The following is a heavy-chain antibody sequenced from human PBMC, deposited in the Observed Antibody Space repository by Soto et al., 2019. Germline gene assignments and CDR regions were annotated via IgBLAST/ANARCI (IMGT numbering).Heavy chain of an antibody. Sequence: LXLSCAASLFTFSSYSMNWVRQPPWKGLEWVSGFRTSGDGGTTYYADSVKGRFTISRDNSKNMLFLQMNSLRAEDTAIYYCAKKVNSGPGSQYFDYWGQGTLVTVSA. D-gene: IGHD3-10*01. J-gene: IGHJ4*02. CDR3: AKKVNSGPGSQYFDY. V-gene: IGHV3-23*01. CDR1: LFTFSSYS. CDR2: FRTSGDGGTT.